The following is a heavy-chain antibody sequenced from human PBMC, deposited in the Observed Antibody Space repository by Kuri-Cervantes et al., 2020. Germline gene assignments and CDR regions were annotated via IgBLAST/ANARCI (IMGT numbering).Heavy chain of an antibody. Sequence: GGSLRLSCAASGFTFSSYAMHWVRQAPGKGLEWVAVISYEGSNKYYADSVKGRFTISRDNSKNTLYLQMDSLRADDSAVYYCAREQVAGNPNDAFDIWGQGTMVTVSS. V-gene: IGHV3-30-3*01. J-gene: IGHJ3*02. CDR1: GFTFSSYA. CDR2: ISYEGSNK. CDR3: AREQVAGNPNDAFDI. D-gene: IGHD6-19*01.